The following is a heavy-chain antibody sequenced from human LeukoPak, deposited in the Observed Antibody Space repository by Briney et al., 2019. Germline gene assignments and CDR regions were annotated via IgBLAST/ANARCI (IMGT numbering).Heavy chain of an antibody. Sequence: GGSLRLSCAASGFMFSSYAMSWVRQAPGKGLVWVSRINSDGSSTSYADSVKGRFTISRDNAKNTLFLQMSSLRAEDAAVYYCARTAQGGYFFDHWGQGTLVTVSS. CDR2: INSDGSST. CDR3: ARTAQGGYFFDH. CDR1: GFMFSSYA. V-gene: IGHV3-74*01. J-gene: IGHJ4*02. D-gene: IGHD5-12*01.